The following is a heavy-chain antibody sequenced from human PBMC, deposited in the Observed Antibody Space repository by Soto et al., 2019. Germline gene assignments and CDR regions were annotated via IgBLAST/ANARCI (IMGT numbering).Heavy chain of an antibody. J-gene: IGHJ6*02. D-gene: IGHD6-13*01. CDR2: IIPILGIA. CDR1: GGTFSSYT. V-gene: IGHV1-69*02. Sequence: QVQLVQSGAEVTKPGSSVKVSCKASGGTFSSYTISWVRQAPGQGLEWMGRIIPILGIANYAQKFQGRVTITADKSTSTAYMELSSLRSEDTAVYYCASSAGTPVSGMDVWGQGTTVTVSS. CDR3: ASSAGTPVSGMDV.